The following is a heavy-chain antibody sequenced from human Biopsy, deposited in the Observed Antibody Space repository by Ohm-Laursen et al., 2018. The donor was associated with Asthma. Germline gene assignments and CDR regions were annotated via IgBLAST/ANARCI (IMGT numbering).Heavy chain of an antibody. D-gene: IGHD3-3*02. CDR3: ARTFHFWSPYHAEHYQL. Sequence: GSLRLSCAASEFTFGDYCMSWVRQVPGKGLEWVANIKHDGSEKNHVDSLKGRFTISRDNAKNSLYLQMNSLRAEDTAVYYCARTFHFWSPYHAEHYQLWGQGTLVTVSS. J-gene: IGHJ1*01. CDR1: EFTFGDYC. CDR2: IKHDGSEK. V-gene: IGHV3-7*01.